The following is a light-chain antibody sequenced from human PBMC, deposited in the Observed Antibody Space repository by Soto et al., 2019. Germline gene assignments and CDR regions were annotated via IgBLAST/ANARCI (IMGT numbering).Light chain of an antibody. CDR2: KAS. CDR3: QQYNSYWT. V-gene: IGKV1-5*03. CDR1: QSISSW. J-gene: IGKJ1*01. Sequence: DIQMTQSPSTLSASVGDRVTITCRASQSISSWLAWYQQKPGKAPKLLIYKASSLESGVPSRFSGSGSATEFTLNISSLQPDDFATYYCQQYNSYWTFGQGTKVEIK.